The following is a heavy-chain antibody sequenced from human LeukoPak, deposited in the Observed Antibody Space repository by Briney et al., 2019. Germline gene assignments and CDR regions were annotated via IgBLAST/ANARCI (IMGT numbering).Heavy chain of an antibody. J-gene: IGHJ4*02. CDR2: IIPIFGTA. D-gene: IGHD3-22*01. V-gene: IGHV1-69*13. Sequence: SVKVSCKDSGGTFSSYAISWVRQAPGQGLEWMGGIIPIFGTANYAQKFQGRVTITADESTSTAYMELSSLRSEDTAVYYCARDEDYYDSSGYVWGQGTLVTVSS. CDR3: ARDEDYYDSSGYV. CDR1: GGTFSSYA.